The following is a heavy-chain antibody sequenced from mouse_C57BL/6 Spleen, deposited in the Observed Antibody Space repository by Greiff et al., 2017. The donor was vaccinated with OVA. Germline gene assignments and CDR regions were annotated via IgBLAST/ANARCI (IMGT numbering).Heavy chain of an antibody. CDR1: GYTFTDYN. D-gene: IGHD1-1*01. CDR2: INPNNGGT. CDR3: ARRAVVASRYYAMDY. Sequence: VQLQQSGPELVKPGASVKIPCKASGYTFTDYNMDWVKQSHGKSLEWIGDINPNNGGTIYNQKFKGKATLTVDKSSSTAYMELRSLTSEDTAVYYCARRAVVASRYYAMDYWGQGTSVTVSS. J-gene: IGHJ4*01. V-gene: IGHV1-18*01.